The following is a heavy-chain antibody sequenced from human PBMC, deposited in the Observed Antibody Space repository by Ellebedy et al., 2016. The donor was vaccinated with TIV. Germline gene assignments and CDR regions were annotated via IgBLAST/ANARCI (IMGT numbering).Heavy chain of an antibody. Sequence: ASVKVSXXASGYTFTNYGISWVRQAPGRGLEWMGWISAYNGNTNYAQKLQGRVTMTTDTSTSTAYMELRSLRSDDTAVYYCAGMTSGYYLHAFDIWGQGTMVTVSS. J-gene: IGHJ3*02. CDR1: GYTFTNYG. CDR3: AGMTSGYYLHAFDI. D-gene: IGHD3-22*01. V-gene: IGHV1-18*01. CDR2: ISAYNGNT.